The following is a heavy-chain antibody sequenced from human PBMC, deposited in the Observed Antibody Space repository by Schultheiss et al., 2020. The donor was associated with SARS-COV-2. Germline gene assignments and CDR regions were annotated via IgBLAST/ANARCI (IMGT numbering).Heavy chain of an antibody. CDR2: IKSKTDGGTT. V-gene: IGHV3-15*01. CDR3: TKVGGYFDTSGYFD. CDR1: GFTFSNAW. D-gene: IGHD3-22*01. J-gene: IGHJ4*02. Sequence: GGSLRLSCAASGFTFSNAWMSWVRQAPGKGLEWVGRIKSKTDGGTTDYAAPVKGRFTISRDDSKNTLYLQMNSLNTEDTAVYYCTKVGGYFDTSGYFDWGQGNLVTVSS.